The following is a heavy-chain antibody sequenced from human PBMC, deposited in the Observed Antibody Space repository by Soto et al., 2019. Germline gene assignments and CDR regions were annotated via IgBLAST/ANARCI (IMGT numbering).Heavy chain of an antibody. CDR2: ISYDGSNK. V-gene: IGHV3-30-3*01. CDR1: GFTFSSYA. CDR3: ARVNVVAAAGID. Sequence: GGSLRLSCAASGFTFSSYAMHWVRQAPGKGLEWVAVISYDGSNKYYADSVKGRFTISRDNSKNTLYLQMNSLRAEDTAVYYCARVNVVAAAGIDWGQGTLVTVSS. D-gene: IGHD6-13*01. J-gene: IGHJ4*02.